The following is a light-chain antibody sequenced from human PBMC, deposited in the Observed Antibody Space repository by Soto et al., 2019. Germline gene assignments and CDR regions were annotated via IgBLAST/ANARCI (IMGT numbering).Light chain of an antibody. J-gene: IGKJ1*01. V-gene: IGKV2-28*01. CDR1: QSLLHSNGYNF. CDR2: MGY. Sequence: DIVMTQSPLSLPATPGEPASISCRSSQSLLHSNGYNFLDWYVQKAGQSPQLLIYMGYNRASGVPDRFSGSGSGTDFTLKISRVEAEDVGVYYCMQALQTPRTFGQGTKVEIK. CDR3: MQALQTPRT.